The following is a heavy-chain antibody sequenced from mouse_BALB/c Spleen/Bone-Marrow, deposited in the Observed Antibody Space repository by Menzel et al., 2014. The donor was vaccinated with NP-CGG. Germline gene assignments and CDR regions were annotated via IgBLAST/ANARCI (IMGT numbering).Heavy chain of an antibody. J-gene: IGHJ3*01. CDR2: IDPANGNT. D-gene: IGHD1-1*01. Sequence: VHVKQSGAELMKPGASVKLSCTASGFNIKDTYMHWVKQRPEQGLEWIGRIDPANGNTKYDPKFQGEATITADTSSNTAYLQLSSLTSEDTAVYYCARSGDYGSSLAYWGQGTLVTVSA. CDR1: GFNIKDTY. CDR3: ARSGDYGSSLAY. V-gene: IGHV14-3*02.